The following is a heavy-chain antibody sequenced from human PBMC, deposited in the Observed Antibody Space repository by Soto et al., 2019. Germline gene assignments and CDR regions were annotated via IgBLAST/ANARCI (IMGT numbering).Heavy chain of an antibody. CDR1: GGTFSSYA. D-gene: IGHD2-2*01. CDR3: ARSDIVVVPAAVATLSMDV. J-gene: IGHJ6*02. Sequence: SVKVSCKASGGTFSSYAISWVRQAPGQGLEWMGGIIPIFGTANYPQKFQGRVTITADESTSTAYMELSSLRSEDTAVYYCARSDIVVVPAAVATLSMDVWGQGTTVTVSS. V-gene: IGHV1-69*13. CDR2: IIPIFGTA.